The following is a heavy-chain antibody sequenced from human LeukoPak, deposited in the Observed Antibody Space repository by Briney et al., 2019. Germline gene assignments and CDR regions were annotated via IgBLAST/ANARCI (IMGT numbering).Heavy chain of an antibody. CDR3: AREAVAGMLSFDY. CDR2: INPNSGGT. CDR1: GYTFTSYY. V-gene: IGHV1-2*02. D-gene: IGHD6-19*01. J-gene: IGHJ4*02. Sequence: ASVKVSCKASGYTFTSYYMHWVRQAPGQGLEWMGWINPNSGGTNYAQKFQGRVTMTRDTSISTAYMELSRLRSDDTAVYYYAREAVAGMLSFDYWGQGTLVTVSS.